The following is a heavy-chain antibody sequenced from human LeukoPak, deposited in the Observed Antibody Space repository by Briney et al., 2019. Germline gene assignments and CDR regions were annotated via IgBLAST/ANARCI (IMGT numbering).Heavy chain of an antibody. D-gene: IGHD5-18*01. CDR3: ARGGYNYAFDY. J-gene: IGHJ4*02. Sequence: GGSLRLSCAASGFTFRSYWMSWVRQAPGKGLEWVANIKEDGSEKYYVDSVKGRLTISRDNAKNSLDLQMNSLRVEDTAVYHCARGGYNYAFDYWGQGTLVAVSS. CDR2: IKEDGSEK. CDR1: GFTFRSYW. V-gene: IGHV3-7*04.